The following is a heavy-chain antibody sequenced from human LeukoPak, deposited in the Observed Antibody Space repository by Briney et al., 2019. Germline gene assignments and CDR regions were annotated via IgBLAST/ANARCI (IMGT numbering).Heavy chain of an antibody. CDR2: ISAYNGNT. J-gene: IGHJ4*02. D-gene: IGHD2-2*02. V-gene: IGHV1-18*01. Sequence: ASVKVSCKASGYTFTSYGISWVRQAPGQGLEWMGWISAYNGNTNYAQKLQGRVTMTTDTSTSTAYMELRSLRSDYTAVYYCARSSLGYCSSTSCYIRYFDYWGQGTLVTVSS. CDR3: ARSSLGYCSSTSCYIRYFDY. CDR1: GYTFTSYG.